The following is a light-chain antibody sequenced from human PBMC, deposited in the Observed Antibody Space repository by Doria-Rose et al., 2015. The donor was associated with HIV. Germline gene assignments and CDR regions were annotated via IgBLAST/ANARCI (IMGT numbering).Light chain of an antibody. CDR2: DGS. J-gene: IGKJ1*01. Sequence: DIVLTQSPGTLSLSPGERATLSCRASQSFSSTYLAWYQQKPGQAPSLLIYDGSNRATGIPGRFSASGSGTDFTLTINRLEPEDFALYYCHQYGTSWTFGQGTKVEI. CDR1: QSFSSTY. CDR3: HQYGTSWT. V-gene: IGKV3-20*01.